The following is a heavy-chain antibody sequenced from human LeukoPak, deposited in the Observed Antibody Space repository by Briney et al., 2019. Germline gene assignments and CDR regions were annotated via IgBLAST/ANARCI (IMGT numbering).Heavy chain of an antibody. CDR1: GFTFSSYW. Sequence: AGGSLRLSCAASGFTFSSYWMHWVRQAPGKGLVWVSRINTDGSSTSYADSVKGRFTISRDNAKNSLYLQMNSLRAEDTAVYYCARGNYSSSYSSYWDYWGQGTLVTVSS. D-gene: IGHD6-6*01. V-gene: IGHV3-74*01. CDR3: ARGNYSSSYSSYWDY. CDR2: INTDGSST. J-gene: IGHJ4*02.